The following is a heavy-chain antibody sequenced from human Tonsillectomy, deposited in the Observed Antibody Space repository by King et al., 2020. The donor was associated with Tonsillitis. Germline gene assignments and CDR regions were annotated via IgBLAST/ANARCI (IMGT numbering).Heavy chain of an antibody. CDR1: GFTFSSYE. J-gene: IGHJ4*02. D-gene: IGHD3-22*01. Sequence: VQLVESGGGLAKPGGSLRLSCAASGFTFSSYEMNWVRQAPGKGLEWISYISSSAGTIFYADSVKGRFTISRDNAKNSLYLQMNSLIAEDTAVYYCARPYYYDSSGPFDYWGQGTLVTVSS. CDR3: ARPYYYDSSGPFDY. V-gene: IGHV3-48*03. CDR2: ISSSAGTI.